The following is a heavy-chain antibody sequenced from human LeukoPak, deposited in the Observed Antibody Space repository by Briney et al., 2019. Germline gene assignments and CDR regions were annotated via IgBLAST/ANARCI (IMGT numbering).Heavy chain of an antibody. CDR2: ISGSGDTT. CDR3: AKERLGNTKWFDP. Sequence: PGGSLRLSCATSGFTFNMYAMGWVRQAPGKGLQWVSSISGSGDTTYYADSVKGRFTISRDNSKNTLYLQMYSLGADDAAIYYCAKERLGNTKWFDPWGQGTLVTVSS. D-gene: IGHD7-27*01. V-gene: IGHV3-23*01. CDR1: GFTFNMYA. J-gene: IGHJ5*02.